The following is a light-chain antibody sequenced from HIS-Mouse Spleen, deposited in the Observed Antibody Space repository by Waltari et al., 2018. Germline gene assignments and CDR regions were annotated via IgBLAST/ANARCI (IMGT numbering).Light chain of an antibody. J-gene: IGKJ2*01. CDR3: QQYGSSPT. Sequence: EIVLTQSPGTLSLSPGERATLSCRASHSVSSSYLAWYQQKPCQAPRLLIYGASSRATGIPDRVSGSGSGTDFTLTISRLEPEDFAVYYCQQYGSSPTFGQGTKLEIK. CDR1: HSVSSSY. V-gene: IGKV3-20*01. CDR2: GAS.